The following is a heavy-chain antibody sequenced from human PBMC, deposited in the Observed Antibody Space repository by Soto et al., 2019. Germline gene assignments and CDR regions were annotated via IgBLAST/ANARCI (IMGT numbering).Heavy chain of an antibody. V-gene: IGHV1-18*04. CDR3: ARGPQSTGWRGKWFDP. CDR1: GYTFTNFG. CDR2: IVTNNGNT. Sequence: QVQLVQSGGELKKPGDSLKVSCKASGYTFTNFGVSWVRQAPGQGLEWMGWIVTNNGNTNSAQKFQGRPTMTTDTSPPTAYMELRSVTNADTAVYYCARGPQSTGWRGKWFDPWGQGTLVTVSS. J-gene: IGHJ5*02. D-gene: IGHD6-19*01.